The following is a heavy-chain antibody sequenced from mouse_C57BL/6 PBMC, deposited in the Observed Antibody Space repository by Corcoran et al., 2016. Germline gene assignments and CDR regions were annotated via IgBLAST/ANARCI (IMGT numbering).Heavy chain of an antibody. CDR3: ARFYSNYVRFDY. CDR2: IYPRSGNT. Sequence: QVQLQQSGAELARPGASVKLSCKASGYTFTSYGISWVKQRTGQGLEWIGEIYPRSGNTYYNEKFKGKATLTADKSSSTAYMELRSLTSEDSAVYFCARFYSNYVRFDYWGQGTTLTVSS. D-gene: IGHD2-5*01. V-gene: IGHV1-81*01. CDR1: GYTFTSYG. J-gene: IGHJ2*01.